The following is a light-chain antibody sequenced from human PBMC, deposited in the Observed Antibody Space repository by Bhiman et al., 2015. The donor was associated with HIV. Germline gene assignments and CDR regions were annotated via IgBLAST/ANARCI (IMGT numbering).Light chain of an antibody. CDR2: DNN. Sequence: QSVLTQPPSVSGAPGQRVTISCTGSSSNIGNNYVSWYQQLPGTAPKLLIYDNNKRPSGISDRFSGSKSGTSATLGITGLQTGDEADYYCGTWDSSLSAWVFGGGTKLTVL. CDR1: SSNIGNNY. CDR3: GTWDSSLSAWV. J-gene: IGLJ3*02. V-gene: IGLV1-51*01.